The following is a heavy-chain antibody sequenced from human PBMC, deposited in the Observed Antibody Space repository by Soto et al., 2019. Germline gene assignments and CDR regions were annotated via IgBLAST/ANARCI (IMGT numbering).Heavy chain of an antibody. CDR1: GGTFSSYA. CDR3: ARAGIVATINWFDP. V-gene: IGHV1-69*01. J-gene: IGHJ5*02. D-gene: IGHD5-12*01. CDR2: IIPILGTA. Sequence: QVQLVQSGAEVKKPGSSVKVSCKASGGTFSSYAISWVRQAPGQGLEWMGGIIPILGTANYAQKFQGRVTITADESTSTAYMELSSLRSEDTAVYYCARAGIVATINWFDPWGQGTLVTVSS.